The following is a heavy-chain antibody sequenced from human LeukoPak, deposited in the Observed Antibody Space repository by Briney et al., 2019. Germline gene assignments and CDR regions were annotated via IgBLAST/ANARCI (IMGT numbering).Heavy chain of an antibody. CDR3: ARAPVVLLWFGEIIRRGPPISRSFDY. CDR2: INSDGINT. J-gene: IGHJ4*02. V-gene: IGHV3-74*01. CDR1: GFTFSNYW. Sequence: GGSLRLSCAASGFTFSNYWMHWVRQAPGKGLVWVSRINSDGINTSYADSVKGRFTISRDNAKNTLNLQMNSLRAEDTAVYYCARAPVVLLWFGEIIRRGPPISRSFDYWGQGTLVTVSS. D-gene: IGHD3-10*01.